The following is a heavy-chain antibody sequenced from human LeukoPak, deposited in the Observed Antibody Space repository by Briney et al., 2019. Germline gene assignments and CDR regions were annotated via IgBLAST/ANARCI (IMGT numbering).Heavy chain of an antibody. CDR1: GFTFSSYA. Sequence: GGSLRLSCAASGFTFSSYAMSWVRQAPGKGLEWVSAISGSGGSTYYADSVKGRFTISRDNSKNTLYLQMNSLRAEDTAVYYCARGASYDFWSGTYIDYWGQGTLVTVSS. CDR3: ARGASYDFWSGTYIDY. D-gene: IGHD3-3*01. J-gene: IGHJ4*02. CDR2: ISGSGGST. V-gene: IGHV3-23*01.